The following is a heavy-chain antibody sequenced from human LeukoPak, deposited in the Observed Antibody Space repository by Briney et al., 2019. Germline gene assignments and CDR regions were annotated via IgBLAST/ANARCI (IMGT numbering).Heavy chain of an antibody. CDR3: TRDASNFDDFDY. Sequence: GGSLRLSCAVSEFSFSHFAMHWVRQAPGKGLEWLAVVSSHGNDGYYADSVKGRFTISRDNSKSTLYLQIDSLRPDDTAIYYCTRDASNFDDFDYWGQGTLVTVSS. CDR1: EFSFSHFA. J-gene: IGHJ4*02. V-gene: IGHV3-30*01. CDR2: VSSHGNDG. D-gene: IGHD5-24*01.